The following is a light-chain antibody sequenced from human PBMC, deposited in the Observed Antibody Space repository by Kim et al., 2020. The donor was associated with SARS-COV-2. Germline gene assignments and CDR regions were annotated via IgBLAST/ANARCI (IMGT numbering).Light chain of an antibody. CDR2: RDS. CDR3: QVWDSSTV. V-gene: IGLV3-9*01. J-gene: IGLJ2*01. Sequence: SYELTQPLSVSVALGQTARITCGGDNIGSKNVHWYQQKPGQAPVLVIYRDSNRPSGIPERFSGSNSGTTATLTISRAQAGDEADYYCQVWDSSTVFGGGTQLTVL. CDR1: NIGSKN.